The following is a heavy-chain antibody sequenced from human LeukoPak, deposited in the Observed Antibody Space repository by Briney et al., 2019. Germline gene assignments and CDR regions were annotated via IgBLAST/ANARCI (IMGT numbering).Heavy chain of an antibody. Sequence: GGSLRLSCAASGFTVSSYSMTWVRQAPGQDLEWVSVISSSGVAYYADSVKGRFTISRDNSKNTLYLQMNSLRAEDTAVYYCARDWYYGDYPNLDYWGQGTLVTVSS. CDR2: ISSSGVA. CDR3: ARDWYYGDYPNLDY. V-gene: IGHV3-66*03. J-gene: IGHJ4*02. D-gene: IGHD4-17*01. CDR1: GFTVSSYS.